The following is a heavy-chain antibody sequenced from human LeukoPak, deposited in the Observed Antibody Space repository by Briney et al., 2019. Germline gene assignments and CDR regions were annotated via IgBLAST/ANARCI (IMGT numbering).Heavy chain of an antibody. CDR3: ARDRLLEDRDYSYYYYMDV. Sequence: SGGSLRLSCAASGFTFSSYWMHWVRQAPGKGLVWVSRINSDGSSTSYADSVKGRFTISRDNAKNTLYLQMNSLRAEDTAVYHCARDRLLEDRDYSYYYYMDVWGKGTTVTVSS. D-gene: IGHD1-1*01. CDR2: INSDGSST. CDR1: GFTFSSYW. J-gene: IGHJ6*03. V-gene: IGHV3-74*01.